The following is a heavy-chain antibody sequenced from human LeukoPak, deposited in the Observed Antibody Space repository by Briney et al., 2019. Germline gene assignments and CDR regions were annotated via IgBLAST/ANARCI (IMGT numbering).Heavy chain of an antibody. V-gene: IGHV3-74*01. CDR3: AKDGSPEEGDQLYYYYYYGMDV. CDR1: GFTFSSYW. D-gene: IGHD2-2*01. CDR2: INSDGSST. Sequence: GGSLRLSCAASGFTFSSYWMHWVRQAPGKGLLWVSRINSDGSSTSYADSVKGRFTISRDNAKNTLYLQMNSLRAEDTAVYYCAKDGSPEEGDQLYYYYYYGMDVWGQGTTVTVSS. J-gene: IGHJ6*02.